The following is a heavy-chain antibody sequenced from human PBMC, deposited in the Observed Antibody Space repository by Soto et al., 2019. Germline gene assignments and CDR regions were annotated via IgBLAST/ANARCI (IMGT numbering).Heavy chain of an antibody. D-gene: IGHD1-1*01. CDR3: ARGGLEPFDY. Sequence: WGSLRLSCATSGFTFSSEWMNWVRQVPGKGLVWVSRINKDGSYKNYVDFVEVRFTISRDDAKSELYLQMDRFRAEDTAVYYCARGGLEPFDYLGQGALVTVS. CDR2: INKDGSYK. J-gene: IGHJ4*02. CDR1: GFTFSSEW. V-gene: IGHV3-74*01.